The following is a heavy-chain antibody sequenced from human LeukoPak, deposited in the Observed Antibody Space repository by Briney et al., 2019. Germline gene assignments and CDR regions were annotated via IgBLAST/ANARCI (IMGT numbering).Heavy chain of an antibody. CDR3: AREREKVELPAFDI. V-gene: IGHV3-30-3*01. CDR2: ISYDGSNK. D-gene: IGHD1-7*01. J-gene: IGHJ3*02. CDR1: GFTFSSYA. Sequence: PGRSLRLSCAASGFTFSSYAMHWVRQAPGKGLEWVAVISYDGSNKYYADSVKGRFTISRDNSKNTLYLQMNSLRAEDTAVYYCAREREKVELPAFDIWGQGTMVTVSS.